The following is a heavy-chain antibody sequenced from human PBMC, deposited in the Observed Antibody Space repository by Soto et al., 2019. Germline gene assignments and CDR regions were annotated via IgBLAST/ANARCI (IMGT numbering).Heavy chain of an antibody. CDR3: ARGIAARPVYYYYGMDV. CDR1: GGSIGSGGYY. V-gene: IGHV4-31*03. D-gene: IGHD6-6*01. CDR2: IYYSGST. J-gene: IGHJ6*02. Sequence: PSETLSLTCTVSGGSIGSGGYYWSWIRQHPGKGLEWTGYIYYSGSTYYNPSLKSRVTISVDTSKNQFSLKLSSVTAADTAVYYCARGIAARPVYYYYGMDVWGQGTTVTVSS.